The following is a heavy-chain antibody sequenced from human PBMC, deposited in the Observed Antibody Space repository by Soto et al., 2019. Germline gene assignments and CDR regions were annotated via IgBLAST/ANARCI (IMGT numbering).Heavy chain of an antibody. CDR1: GLTFSSYW. J-gene: IGHJ4*02. V-gene: IGHV3-7*01. CDR3: AAYWSNPGMLYNGIDF. Sequence: GGSLRLSCAASGLTFSSYWMSWVRQAPGKGLEWVANIRQDGGDKYFLESVKGRFTISRDNAKNSLYLQMNSLRVEDTAVYYCAAYWSNPGMLYNGIDFWGQGTLVTVSS. CDR2: IRQDGGDK. D-gene: IGHD2-8*01.